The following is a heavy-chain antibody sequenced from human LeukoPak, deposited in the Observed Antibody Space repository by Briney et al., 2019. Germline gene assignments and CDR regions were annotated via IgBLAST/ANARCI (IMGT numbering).Heavy chain of an antibody. V-gene: IGHV3-21*01. CDR1: GFTFSSYS. D-gene: IGHD4-17*01. CDR2: ISSSSSYI. Sequence: PGGSLRLSCAASGFTFSSYSMNWVRQAPGKGLEWVSSISSSSSYIYYADSVKGRFTISRDNAKNSLYLQMNSLRAEDTAVYYCARGAVSGDYGDYYFDYWGQGTLVTVSS. J-gene: IGHJ4*02. CDR3: ARGAVSGDYGDYYFDY.